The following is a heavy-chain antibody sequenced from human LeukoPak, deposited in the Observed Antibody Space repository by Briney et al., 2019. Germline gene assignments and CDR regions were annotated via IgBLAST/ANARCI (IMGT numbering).Heavy chain of an antibody. D-gene: IGHD2-2*01. CDR2: INWNGGST. J-gene: IGHJ3*02. Sequence: GGSLRLSCAASGFTFSSYSMSWVRQAPGKGLEWVSGINWNGGSTGYADSVKGRFTISRDNAKNSLYLQMNSLRAEDTALYYCAREGCSSTSYTRDCAFDIWGQGTMVTVSS. V-gene: IGHV3-20*04. CDR3: AREGCSSTSYTRDCAFDI. CDR1: GFTFSSYS.